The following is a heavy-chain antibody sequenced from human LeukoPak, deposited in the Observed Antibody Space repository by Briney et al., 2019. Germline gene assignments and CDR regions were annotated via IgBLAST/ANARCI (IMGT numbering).Heavy chain of an antibody. CDR1: GYSFTSYW. CDR3: ARRSAIGFDAFDI. CDR2: IYPGDSDA. V-gene: IGHV5-51*01. D-gene: IGHD2-21*01. J-gene: IGHJ3*02. Sequence: GESLKISCKGSGYSFTSYWIGWVRQMPGKGLEWMGIIYPGDSDARYSPSLQGQVTISADKSISTAYLQWSSLKASDTAMYYCARRSAIGFDAFDIWGQGTMVTVSS.